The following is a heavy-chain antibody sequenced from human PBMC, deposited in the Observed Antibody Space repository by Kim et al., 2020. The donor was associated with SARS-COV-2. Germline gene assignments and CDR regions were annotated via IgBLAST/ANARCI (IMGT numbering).Heavy chain of an antibody. V-gene: IGHV3-49*02. Sequence: ASVKGRFTISRDDSKSIAYLKMNSLKTEDTAVYYCTRHVLRYFDWYGGMDVWGQGTTVTVSS. CDR3: TRHVLRYFDWYGGMDV. J-gene: IGHJ6*02. D-gene: IGHD3-9*01.